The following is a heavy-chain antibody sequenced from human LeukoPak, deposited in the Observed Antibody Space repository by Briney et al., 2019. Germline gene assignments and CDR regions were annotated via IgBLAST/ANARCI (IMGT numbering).Heavy chain of an antibody. J-gene: IGHJ4*02. D-gene: IGHD2-2*01. Sequence: SETLSLTCTVSGGSISSFYWSWIRQPAGKGLEWIGRIYTSGSTNYNPSLRSRVTMSVDTSKNQFSLKLSSVTAADTAVYYCARQYCSSTSCSYYFDCWGQGTLVTVSS. CDR2: IYTSGST. CDR1: GGSISSFY. CDR3: ARQYCSSTSCSYYFDC. V-gene: IGHV4-4*07.